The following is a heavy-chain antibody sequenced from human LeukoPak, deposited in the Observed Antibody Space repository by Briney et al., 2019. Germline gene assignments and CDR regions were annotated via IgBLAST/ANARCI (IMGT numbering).Heavy chain of an antibody. CDR1: GFTFSSYA. J-gene: IGHJ4*02. CDR3: AKDPRHYYGSGASDY. Sequence: GGSLRLSCAASGFTFSSYAMSWVRQAPGKGLEWVSAISGSGGSTYYADSVKGRFTISRDNSKNTLYLQMNSLRAEDTAVYYCAKDPRHYYGSGASDYWGQGTLVTVSS. V-gene: IGHV3-23*01. D-gene: IGHD3-10*01. CDR2: ISGSGGST.